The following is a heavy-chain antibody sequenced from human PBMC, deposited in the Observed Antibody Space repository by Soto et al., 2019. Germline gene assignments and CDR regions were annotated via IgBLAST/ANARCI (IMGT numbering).Heavy chain of an antibody. CDR3: ARHISGSYYYDPYYYYYGMDV. CDR1: GYSFTSYW. J-gene: IGHJ6*02. CDR2: IYPGDSDT. Sequence: PGESLKISCKGSGYSFTSYWIGWVRQMPGKGLEWMGIIYPGDSDTRYSPSFQGQVTISADKSISTAYLQWSSLKASDTAMYYCARHISGSYYYDPYYYYYGMDVWGQGTTVTVSS. V-gene: IGHV5-51*01. D-gene: IGHD1-26*01.